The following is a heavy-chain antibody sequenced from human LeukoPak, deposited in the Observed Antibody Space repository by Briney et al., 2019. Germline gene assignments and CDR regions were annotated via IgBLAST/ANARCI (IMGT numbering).Heavy chain of an antibody. CDR2: MNGEGTTI. J-gene: IGHJ4*02. V-gene: IGHV3-74*01. CDR3: ATARNFRFEY. Sequence: GGSLRLSCATSGLTFRTTWMHWVRQASGKGLMWVSRMNGEGTTIDYADSVKGRFTVSRDYAKNTLFLQMNNLRTEDTALYFCATARNFRFEYWGQGSLVIVSA. D-gene: IGHD1-7*01. CDR1: GLTFRTTW.